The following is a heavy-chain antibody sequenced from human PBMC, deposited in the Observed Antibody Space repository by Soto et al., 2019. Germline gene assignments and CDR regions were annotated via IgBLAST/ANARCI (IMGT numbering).Heavy chain of an antibody. J-gene: IGHJ4*02. CDR3: ARDGGNYGDDDY. CDR1: GYTFTSYH. D-gene: IGHD4-17*01. CDR2: ISPSGDRT. Sequence: APVKVSCKASGYTFTSYHMDWVRQAPGQGLEWMGKISPSGDRTWFAQKFRGRVTMTRDTSTSADYMELSSLRYEDTAVYYCARDGGNYGDDDYWGQGTLVTVSS. V-gene: IGHV1-46*01.